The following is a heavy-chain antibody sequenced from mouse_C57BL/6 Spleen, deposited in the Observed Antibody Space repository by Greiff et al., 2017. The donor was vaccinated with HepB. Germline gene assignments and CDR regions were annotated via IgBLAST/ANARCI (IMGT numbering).Heavy chain of an antibody. J-gene: IGHJ2*01. V-gene: IGHV1-69*01. CDR2: IDPSDSYT. Sequence: VQLQQPGAELVMPGASVKLSCKASGYTFTSYWMHWVKQRPGQGLEWIGEIDPSDSYTNYNQKFKGKSTLTVDKSSSTAYMQLSSLTSEDSAVYYCARLYSNYGDYWGQGTTLTVSS. CDR1: GYTFTSYW. CDR3: ARLYSNYGDY. D-gene: IGHD2-5*01.